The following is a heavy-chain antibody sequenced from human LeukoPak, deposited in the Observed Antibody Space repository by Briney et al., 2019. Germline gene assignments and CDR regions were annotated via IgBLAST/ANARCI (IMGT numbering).Heavy chain of an antibody. CDR1: GGSFSGYY. CDR2: INHSGST. V-gene: IGHV4-34*01. CDR3: ARGYRY. J-gene: IGHJ4*02. D-gene: IGHD3-16*02. Sequence: SETLSLTCAVEGGSFSGYYGSWIRQPAGKGLELSGEINHSGSTNYTPSLKSRAPISVETSKNQFALKLSSVTAEDTAVYYCARGYRYWGQGTLVTVSS.